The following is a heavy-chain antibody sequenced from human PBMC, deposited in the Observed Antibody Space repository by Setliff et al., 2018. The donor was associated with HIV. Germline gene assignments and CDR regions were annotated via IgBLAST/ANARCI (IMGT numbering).Heavy chain of an antibody. CDR3: ARGEVVGDGSVDY. CDR2: IRSSGSTI. V-gene: IGHV3-48*03. D-gene: IGHD2-15*01. CDR1: GFTFSSYE. J-gene: IGHJ4*02. Sequence: GGSLRLSCAASGFTFSSYEMNWVRQAPGKGLEWVSYIRSSGSTIYYADSVKGRFTLSRDNAKNSLFLQMNSLRAEDTAVYYCARGEVVGDGSVDYWGQGTLVTVSS.